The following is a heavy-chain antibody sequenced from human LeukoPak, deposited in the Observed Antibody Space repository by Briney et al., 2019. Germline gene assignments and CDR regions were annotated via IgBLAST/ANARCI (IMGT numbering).Heavy chain of an antibody. D-gene: IGHD2-21*01. Sequence: GGSLRLSCAASGFTFNDYNMNWVCQAPGKGLEWVSSISGSGSYIYYAESVKGRFTISRDNTENALYLQMNSLRAEDTAVYYCARAPVAGPSLIDYWGQGNLVTVSS. CDR2: ISGSGSYI. V-gene: IGHV3-21*01. J-gene: IGHJ4*02. CDR3: ARAPVAGPSLIDY. CDR1: GFTFNDYN.